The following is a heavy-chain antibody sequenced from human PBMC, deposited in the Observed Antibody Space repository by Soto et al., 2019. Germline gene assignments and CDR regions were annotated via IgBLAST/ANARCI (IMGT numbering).Heavy chain of an antibody. Sequence: GGSLRLSCAASGFTFSSYSMNWVRQAPEKELEWVSYISSSSSTIYYADSVKGRFTISRDNAKNPLYLQMNSLRDEDTAVYYCARDDGGTWGFGELPTTFDYWGQGTLVTVSS. CDR3: ARDDGGTWGFGELPTTFDY. CDR1: GFTFSSYS. CDR2: ISSSSSTI. D-gene: IGHD3-10*01. V-gene: IGHV3-48*02. J-gene: IGHJ4*02.